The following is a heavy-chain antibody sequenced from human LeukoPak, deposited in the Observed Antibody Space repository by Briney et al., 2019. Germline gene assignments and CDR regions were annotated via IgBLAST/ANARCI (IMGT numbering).Heavy chain of an antibody. V-gene: IGHV3-23*01. J-gene: IGHJ3*01. Sequence: GGSLRLSCAASGFTFSSYWMHWVRQAPGKGLEWVSLIGASGESTYYADSVKGRFTISRDNSKNTLSLQMNSLRVEDTAMYFCAKDIQLSTWGLGTMVTVSS. D-gene: IGHD5-24*01. CDR1: GFTFSSYW. CDR3: AKDIQLST. CDR2: IGASGEST.